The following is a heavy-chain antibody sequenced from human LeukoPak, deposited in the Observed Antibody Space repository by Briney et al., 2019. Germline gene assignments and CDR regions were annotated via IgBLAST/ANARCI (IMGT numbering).Heavy chain of an antibody. Sequence: GSLRLSCAASGFTFSSYSMNWVRQAPGKGLEWVSYISSSSSTIYYADSVKGRFTISRDNAKNSLYLQMNSLRAEDTAVYYCARERWDFDWFQTPNFDYWGQGTLVTVSS. V-gene: IGHV3-48*01. CDR2: ISSSSSTI. D-gene: IGHD3-9*01. CDR3: ARERWDFDWFQTPNFDY. J-gene: IGHJ4*02. CDR1: GFTFSSYS.